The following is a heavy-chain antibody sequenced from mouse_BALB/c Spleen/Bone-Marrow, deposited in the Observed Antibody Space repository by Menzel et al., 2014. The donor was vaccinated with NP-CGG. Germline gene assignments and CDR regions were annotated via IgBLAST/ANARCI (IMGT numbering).Heavy chain of an antibody. CDR3: ARRVTTANY. CDR1: GYTFSSYW. J-gene: IGHJ2*01. CDR2: ILPGSGST. V-gene: IGHV1-9*01. Sequence: QVQLQQPGAELMKPGASVKISCKATGYTFSSYWIEWVKQRPGHGLEWIGEILPGSGSTNNNEKFKGKATFTADTSSNTAYMQLSSLTSEDSAVYYCARRVTTANYWGQGTTLTVSS. D-gene: IGHD1-2*01.